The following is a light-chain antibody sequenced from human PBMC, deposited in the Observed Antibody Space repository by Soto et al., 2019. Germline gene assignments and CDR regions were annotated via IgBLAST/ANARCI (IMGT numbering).Light chain of an antibody. CDR2: GAS. V-gene: IGKV3-15*01. CDR3: QQYSYWTPHT. Sequence: ETVMTQSPSTLSVSPGERVTLSCRAGQSVGTKLAWYQQKPGQAPRLLVYGASTRDTGVPGRFRGSGSGTESSLTISSRQSQAFAVYYCQQYSYWTPHTFGGGTKVEI. CDR1: QSVGTK. J-gene: IGKJ4*01.